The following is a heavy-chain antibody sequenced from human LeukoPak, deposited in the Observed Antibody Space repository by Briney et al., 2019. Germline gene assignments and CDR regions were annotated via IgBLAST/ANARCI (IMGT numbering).Heavy chain of an antibody. Sequence: SETLSLTCAVYGGSFSGYYWSWIRQPPGKGLEWIGEINHSGSTNYNPSLKSRVTISVDTSKNQFSLKLSSVTAADTAVYYCARDRRRGYCSGGSCCSDYWGQGTLVTVSS. CDR1: GGSFSGYY. J-gene: IGHJ4*02. CDR3: ARDRRRGYCSGGSCCSDY. D-gene: IGHD2-15*01. V-gene: IGHV4-34*01. CDR2: INHSGST.